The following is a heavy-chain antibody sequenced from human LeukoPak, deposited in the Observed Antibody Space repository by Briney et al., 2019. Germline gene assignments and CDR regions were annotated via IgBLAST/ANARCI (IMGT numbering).Heavy chain of an antibody. CDR3: TRDASVGATGGWFDP. CDR1: GFIFSDYY. D-gene: IGHD1-26*01. J-gene: IGHJ5*02. CDR2: MSTSGTSM. Sequence: PGGSLRLSCAVSGFIFSDYYMSWFRQAPGKGLEWVSYMSTSGTSMYYADSVKGRFTISRDDAKNSLYLQMNSLRVDDTAVYYCTRDASVGATGGWFDPWGQGTLVTVSS. V-gene: IGHV3-11*01.